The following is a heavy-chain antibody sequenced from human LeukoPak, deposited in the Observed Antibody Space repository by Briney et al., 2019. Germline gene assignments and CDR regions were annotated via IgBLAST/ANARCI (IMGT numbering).Heavy chain of an antibody. V-gene: IGHV3-74*01. Sequence: GGSLRLSCAASGFTFSSYWMFWVRQAPGKGLVWVSRVNSDGTSTNYADSVKGRFTVSRDNAKNTLYLQMGSLRAEDMAVYYCARDAIAGAPTYYFDYWGQGTLVTVSS. CDR3: ARDAIAGAPTYYFDY. D-gene: IGHD6-19*01. J-gene: IGHJ4*02. CDR1: GFTFSSYW. CDR2: VNSDGTST.